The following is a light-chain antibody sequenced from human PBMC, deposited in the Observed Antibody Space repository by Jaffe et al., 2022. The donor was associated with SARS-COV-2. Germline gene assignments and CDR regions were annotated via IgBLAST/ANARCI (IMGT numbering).Light chain of an antibody. J-gene: IGKJ5*01. CDR3: QQSYRTPIT. V-gene: IGKV1-39*01. CDR1: QSITTY. CDR2: AAS. Sequence: DIQMTQSPSSLSASVGDRVTITCRASQSITTYLNWYQQKPGKAPKLLIYAASSLHSGVPSRFSGSGSGTDFTLTISSLQSEDFATYYCQQSYRTPITFGQGTRLEIK.